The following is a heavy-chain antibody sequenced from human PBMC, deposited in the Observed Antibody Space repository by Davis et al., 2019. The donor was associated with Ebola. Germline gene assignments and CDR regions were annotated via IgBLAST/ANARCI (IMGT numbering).Heavy chain of an antibody. J-gene: IGHJ4*02. D-gene: IGHD3-3*01. V-gene: IGHV4-34*01. CDR1: GGSFSGYY. CDR2: INHSGST. CDR3: ARYDFWSGAPLDY. Sequence: PSETLSLTCAVYGGSFSGYYWSWIRQPPGKGLEWIGEINHSGSTKYNPSLKSRVTISVDTSKNQFSLKLSSVTAADTAVYYCARYDFWSGAPLDYWGQGTLVTVSS.